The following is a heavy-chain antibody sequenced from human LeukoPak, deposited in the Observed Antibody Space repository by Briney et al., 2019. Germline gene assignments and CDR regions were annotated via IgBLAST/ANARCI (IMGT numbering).Heavy chain of an antibody. J-gene: IGHJ5*02. V-gene: IGHV4-4*07. CDR2: IYTSGST. CDR3: ARGLRGEATNNWFDP. D-gene: IGHD3-10*01. Sequence: SETPSLTCTVSGGSISSYYWSWIRQPAGKGLEWIGRIYTSGSTNYNPSLKSRVTMSVDTSKNQFSLKLSSVTAADTAVYYCARGLRGEATNNWFDPWGQGTLVTVSS. CDR1: GGSISSYY.